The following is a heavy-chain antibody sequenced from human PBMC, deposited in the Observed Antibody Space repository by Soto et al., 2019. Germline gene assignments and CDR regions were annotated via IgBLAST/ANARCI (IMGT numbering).Heavy chain of an antibody. Sequence: SETLALACAVYGGSFSGYYWSWIRQPPGKGLEWIGEINHSGSTNYNPSLKSRVTISVDTSKNQFSLKMSSVTAADTAVYYCARIERDRSGHYYFHYWGQGTGLTVAS. D-gene: IGHD3-22*01. CDR2: INHSGST. J-gene: IGHJ4*02. CDR1: GGSFSGYY. V-gene: IGHV4-34*01. CDR3: ARIERDRSGHYYFHY.